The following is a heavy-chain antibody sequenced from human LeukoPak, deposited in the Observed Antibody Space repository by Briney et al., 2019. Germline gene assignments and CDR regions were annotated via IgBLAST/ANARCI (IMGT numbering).Heavy chain of an antibody. J-gene: IGHJ3*02. CDR2: IYYSGST. CDR3: TRTPRGGSGSYVDI. Sequence: SETLSLTCTVSGGSISSSSYYWGWIRQPPGKGLEWIGYIYYSGSTNYNPSLKSRVTISVDTSKNQFSLKLSSVTAADTAVYYCTRTPRGGSGSYVDIWGQGTMVTVSS. V-gene: IGHV4-61*05. D-gene: IGHD3-10*01. CDR1: GGSISSSSYY.